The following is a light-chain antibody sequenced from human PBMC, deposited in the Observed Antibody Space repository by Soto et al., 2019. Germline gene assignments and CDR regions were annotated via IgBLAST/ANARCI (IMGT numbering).Light chain of an antibody. CDR2: EGS. Sequence: SAVRRAGSVCRSRGQSITNKCTGTSGDVGSYSHVSWYQQHPGKAPRLIIYEGSKRPSGVSHRFSASRSDKTASLTISGLQAEDEAAYYCCSYALSSSYVFGTGTKVTVL. V-gene: IGLV2-23*01. CDR3: CSYALSSSYV. J-gene: IGLJ1*01. CDR1: SGDVGSYSH.